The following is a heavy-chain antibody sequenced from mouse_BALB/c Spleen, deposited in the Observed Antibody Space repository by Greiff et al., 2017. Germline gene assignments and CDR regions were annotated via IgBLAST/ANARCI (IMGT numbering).Heavy chain of an antibody. J-gene: IGHJ3*01. D-gene: IGHD1-1*02. V-gene: IGHV1-4*01. CDR2: INPSSGYT. CDR3: AREETGTFAY. CDR1: GYTFTNYT. Sequence: VKLQQSGAELARPGASVKMSCKASGYTFTNYTMHWVKQRPGKGLEWIGYINPSSGYTKYNQKVKDKATLTADKSSSTAYMQLISLTSEDSAVYYCAREETGTFAYWGQGTLVTVSA.